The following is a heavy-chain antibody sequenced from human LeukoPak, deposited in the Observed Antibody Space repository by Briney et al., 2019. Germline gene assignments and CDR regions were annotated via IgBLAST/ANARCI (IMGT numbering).Heavy chain of an antibody. CDR1: GFSLSTSGVS. D-gene: IGHD1-26*01. V-gene: IGHV4-61*08. CDR2: IYDSGST. CDR3: ARGSSGTYRLESLAY. Sequence: SGPTLVKPTQTLTLTCTFSGFSLSTSGVSVGWIRQPPGKGLEWIGYIYDSGSTNYNPSLKSRVTISVDTSKNQFSLELSSVTAADTARYYCARGSSGTYRLESLAYWGQGTLVTVSS. J-gene: IGHJ4*02.